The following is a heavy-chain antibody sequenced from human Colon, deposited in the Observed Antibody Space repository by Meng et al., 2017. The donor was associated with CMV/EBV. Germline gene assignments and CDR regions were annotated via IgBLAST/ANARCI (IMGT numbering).Heavy chain of an antibody. D-gene: IGHD3-10*01. CDR3: ARGGGTPIRGVLPFDF. Sequence: VQLKQWGAGLLKASETLSLTCALCGGSFSPYSWSWIRQSPGKGLEWIAEIDHTGSTNYNPSLKSRVTISIDTSNSHFSLNLTSATAADTAVYYCARGGGTPIRGVLPFDFWGQGTLVTVSS. V-gene: IGHV4-34*01. CDR1: GGSFSPYS. J-gene: IGHJ4*02. CDR2: IDHTGST.